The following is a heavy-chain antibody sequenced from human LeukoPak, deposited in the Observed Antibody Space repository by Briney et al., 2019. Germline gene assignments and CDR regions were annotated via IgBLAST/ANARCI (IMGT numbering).Heavy chain of an antibody. Sequence: SETLSLTCTVSGGSISSYYWNWIRQSAEKKREWIGRIYSSGITHYNPSLKSRITISIDEPKNQFSLKLTTVTAADTAVYYCAREESISGWYYFGSWGQGTLVTVST. D-gene: IGHD6-19*01. CDR1: GGSISSYY. V-gene: IGHV4-4*07. CDR3: AREESISGWYYFGS. J-gene: IGHJ4*02. CDR2: IYSSGIT.